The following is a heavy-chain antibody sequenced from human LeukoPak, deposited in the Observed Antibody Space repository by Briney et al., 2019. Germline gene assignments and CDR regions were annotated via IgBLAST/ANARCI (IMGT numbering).Heavy chain of an antibody. CDR3: AKVLVGYTYYFEY. CDR1: GFTFSSYA. D-gene: IGHD2-8*02. V-gene: IGHV3-23*01. J-gene: IGHJ4*02. Sequence: PGGSLRLSCAASGFTFSSYAMSWVRQAPGKGLEWVSAIGGSGGSTYYADSVKGRFTISRDNSKNTLYLQMNSLRAEDTAVYYCAKVLVGYTYYFEYWGQGTLVTVSS. CDR2: IGGSGGST.